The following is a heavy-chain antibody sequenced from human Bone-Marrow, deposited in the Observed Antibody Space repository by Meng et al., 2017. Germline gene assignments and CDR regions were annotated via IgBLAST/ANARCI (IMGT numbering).Heavy chain of an antibody. V-gene: IGHV3-30*01. D-gene: IGHD5-18*01. CDR2: ISYDGSNK. CDR1: GFTFSSYA. CDR3: ARDSIPYSYGENYFDY. Sequence: GESLKISCAASGFTFSSYAMHWVRQAPGKGLEWVAVISYDGSNKYYADSVKGRFTISRDNSKNTLYLQMNSLGAEDTAVYYCARDSIPYSYGENYFDYWGQGTLVTVSS. J-gene: IGHJ4*02.